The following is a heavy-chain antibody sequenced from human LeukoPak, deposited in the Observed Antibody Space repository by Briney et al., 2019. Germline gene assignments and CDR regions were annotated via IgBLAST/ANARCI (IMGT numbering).Heavy chain of an antibody. CDR3: AKAPAWNYYYGLDV. D-gene: IGHD5-12*01. CDR2: ITTSGST. CDR1: GLTASHNVNNA. J-gene: IGHJ6*02. V-gene: IGHV3-23*01. Sequence: PGGSLRLSCAASGLTASHNVNNAMSWVRHAPGKRLEWVSGITTSGSTYYADSVKGRFTISRENSNNTLYLHMDSLRAEDTAVYYCAKAPAWNYYYGLDVWGQGTTVTVSS.